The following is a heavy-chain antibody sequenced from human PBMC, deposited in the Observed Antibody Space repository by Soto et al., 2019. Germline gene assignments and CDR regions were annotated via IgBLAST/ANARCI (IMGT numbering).Heavy chain of an antibody. CDR3: TRDGVYYRSGTYGYFDY. D-gene: IGHD3-10*01. V-gene: IGHV3-49*04. J-gene: IGHJ4*02. Sequence: HPGGSLRLSCTASGFTFGDYALSWVRQAPGKGLEWVGFIRSKTYGGTTEYATSVKGRFTISRDDSKSIAYLQMNSLRSDDTAVYYCTRDGVYYRSGTYGYFDYWGQGTLVTVLL. CDR1: GFTFGDYA. CDR2: IRSKTYGGTT.